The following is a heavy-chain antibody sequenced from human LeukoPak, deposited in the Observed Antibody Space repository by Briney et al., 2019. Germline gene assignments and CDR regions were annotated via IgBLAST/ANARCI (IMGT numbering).Heavy chain of an antibody. V-gene: IGHV1-2*02. Sequence: ASVKVSCKASGYTFTGYYMHWVRQAPGQGLEWMGWINPNSGGTNYAQKFQGRVTMTRDTSISTAYMELSRLRSDDTAVYYCARHRDYCSGGSCANMGYWGQGTLVTVSS. CDR3: ARHRDYCSGGSCANMGY. CDR2: INPNSGGT. CDR1: GYTFTGYY. J-gene: IGHJ4*02. D-gene: IGHD2-15*01.